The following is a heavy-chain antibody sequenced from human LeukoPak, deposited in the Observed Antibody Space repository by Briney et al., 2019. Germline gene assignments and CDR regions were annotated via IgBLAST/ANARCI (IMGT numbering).Heavy chain of an antibody. J-gene: IGHJ5*02. D-gene: IGHD3-22*01. Sequence: GASVKVSCKASGYTFTGYYMHWVRQAPGQGLEWMGWINPNSGGTNYAQKFQGRVTMTRDTSISTAYMELSRLRSDDTAVYYCARGGYYDSSGPRAEDWFDPWGQGTLVTVSS. V-gene: IGHV1-2*02. CDR3: ARGGYYDSSGPRAEDWFDP. CDR1: GYTFTGYY. CDR2: INPNSGGT.